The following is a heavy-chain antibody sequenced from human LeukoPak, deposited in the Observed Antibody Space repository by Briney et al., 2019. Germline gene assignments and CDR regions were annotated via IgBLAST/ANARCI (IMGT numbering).Heavy chain of an antibody. D-gene: IGHD6-13*01. CDR1: GGTFSSYA. J-gene: IGHJ5*02. V-gene: IGHV1-69*10. Sequence: SVKVSCKASGGTFSSYAISWVRQAPGQGLEWMGGIIPILGTANYAQKFQGRVTITADKSTSTAYMEPSSLRSEDTAVYYCARGGQQLDGGWFDPWGQGTLVTVSS. CDR2: IIPILGTA. CDR3: ARGGQQLDGGWFDP.